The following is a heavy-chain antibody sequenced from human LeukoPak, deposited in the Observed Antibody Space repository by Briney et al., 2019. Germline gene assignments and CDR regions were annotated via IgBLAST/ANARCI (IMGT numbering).Heavy chain of an antibody. Sequence: GGSLRRYCAASGFMFSSNWMSWVRLAPGKGLEWVANIKEDGTETYYVDSVKGRFTISRDNAKNSLYLQMNSLRVEDTAVYYCAKEGRSLQTYWGQGTLVTVSS. D-gene: IGHD5-24*01. CDR2: IKEDGTET. CDR3: AKEGRSLQTY. CDR1: GFMFSSNW. J-gene: IGHJ4*02. V-gene: IGHV3-7*03.